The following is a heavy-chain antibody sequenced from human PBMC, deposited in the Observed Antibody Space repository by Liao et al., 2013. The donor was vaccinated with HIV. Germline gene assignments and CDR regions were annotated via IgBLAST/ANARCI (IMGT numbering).Heavy chain of an antibody. D-gene: IGHD3-10*01. J-gene: IGHJ4*02. V-gene: IGHV4-61*01. CDR3: ARGSYYYGSGSYSI. CDR1: GASISSSSYY. CDR2: IYYSGST. Sequence: QLQLQEPGPGLVKPSETLSLTCTVSGASISSSSYYWSWIRQPPGKGLEWIGYIYYSGSTSYNPSLKSRVTISVDTSKNQFSLKVNSVTAADTAVYYCARGSYYYGSGSYSIWGQGTLVTVSS.